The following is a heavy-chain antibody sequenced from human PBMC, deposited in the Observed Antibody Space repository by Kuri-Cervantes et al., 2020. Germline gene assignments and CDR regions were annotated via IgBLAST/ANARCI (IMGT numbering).Heavy chain of an antibody. D-gene: IGHD3-22*01. V-gene: IGHV3-30*02. CDR1: GFTFSSYG. Sequence: GESLKISCAASGFTFSSYGMHWVRQAPGKGLDWVAIVWYDGSNKYYGDSVKGRFTISRDNSKNTLYLQMNSLRVEDTAMYYCAKDGGSGYQRGAFDIWGQGTMVTVSS. CDR3: AKDGGSGYQRGAFDI. CDR2: VWYDGSNK. J-gene: IGHJ3*02.